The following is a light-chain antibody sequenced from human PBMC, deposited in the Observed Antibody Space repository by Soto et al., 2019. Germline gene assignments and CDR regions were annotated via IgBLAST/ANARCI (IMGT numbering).Light chain of an antibody. Sequence: DIQMTQSPSSLSAYVGDRVTITCRASQAISNYLAWYQQKPGKVPKLLIYAASTLQSGGPSRFSGSGSGTDFTLTISSLQPEDVATYYCQKYNIAPWTFGQGTKVEIK. CDR3: QKYNIAPWT. CDR2: AAS. J-gene: IGKJ1*01. CDR1: QAISNY. V-gene: IGKV1-27*01.